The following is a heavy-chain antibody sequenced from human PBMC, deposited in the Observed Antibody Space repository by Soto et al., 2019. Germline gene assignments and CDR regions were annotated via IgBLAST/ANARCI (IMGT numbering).Heavy chain of an antibody. CDR2: ISGSGADT. CDR3: AKVLYGVVTYFDT. Sequence: EVQLLESGGGLVQPGGSLRLSCASSGFTFSSYGMTWVRRPPGKGLEWVSAISGSGADTYYADSVQGRFTISRDNSNNTLYLQMNSMIAEDTAVYSCAKVLYGVVTYFDTWGQGALVTVSP. CDR1: GFTFSSYG. D-gene: IGHD3-3*01. V-gene: IGHV3-23*01. J-gene: IGHJ4*02.